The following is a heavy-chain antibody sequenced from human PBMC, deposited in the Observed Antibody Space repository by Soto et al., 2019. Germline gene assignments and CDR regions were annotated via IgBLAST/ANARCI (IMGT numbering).Heavy chain of an antibody. CDR1: GGSFSGYS. J-gene: IGHJ4*02. CDR2: IYYHGNT. CDR3: AREKPYSSSWYHDY. D-gene: IGHD6-13*01. V-gene: IGHV4-34*01. Sequence: PSETLSLTCAVYGGSFSGYSWGWIRQPPGKTLEWIGTIYYHGNTYSNPSLKSRVTISVDTSNNQLSLKLSSVTAADTAVYYCAREKPYSSSWYHDYWGQGTLVTVSS.